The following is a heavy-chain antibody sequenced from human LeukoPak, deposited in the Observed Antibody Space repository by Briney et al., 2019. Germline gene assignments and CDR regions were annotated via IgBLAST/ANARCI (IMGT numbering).Heavy chain of an antibody. J-gene: IGHJ4*02. D-gene: IGHD1-26*01. V-gene: IGHV4-59*04. CDR1: GGSISSYY. CDR2: IYYTGST. CDR3: VKSGGYGLIDY. Sequence: SETLSLTCTVSGGSISSYYLGWIRQPPGKGLEWIGNIYYTGSTYYNASLQSRVTISIDTSKNQFSLRLNSVTAADTAMYYCVKSGGYGLIDYWGQGTLVTVSS.